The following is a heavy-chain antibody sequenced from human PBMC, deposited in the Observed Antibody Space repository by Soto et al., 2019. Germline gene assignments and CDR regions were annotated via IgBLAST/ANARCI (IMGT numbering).Heavy chain of an antibody. CDR2: MSSRGSYI. CDR1: GFDFYSSA. J-gene: IGHJ6*02. Sequence: GVSLRLSCLASGFDFYSSAIHGVRQAPGKGLAWVSFMSSRGSYIFYADSVKGRFTISRDNAKSILYLQMNSLRAEDTAVYYCARDLGDYGDYLYYHYAMDVWGQGTTVTVS. V-gene: IGHV3-21*06. D-gene: IGHD4-17*01. CDR3: ARDLGDYGDYLYYHYAMDV.